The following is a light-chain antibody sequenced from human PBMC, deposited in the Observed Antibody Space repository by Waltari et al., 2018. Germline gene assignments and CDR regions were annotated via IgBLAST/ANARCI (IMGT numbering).Light chain of an antibody. CDR1: QSIGIY. CDR3: QKYESLPAT. Sequence: EIVLTQSPGTLSLSPGERATLSCRASQSIGIYLAWYQQKPGQAPRLLMYHASSRATGIPDRFSGSRSGTDFSLTISRLEPEDFAVYYCQKYESLPATFGQGTKVEIK. V-gene: IGKV3-20*01. J-gene: IGKJ1*01. CDR2: HAS.